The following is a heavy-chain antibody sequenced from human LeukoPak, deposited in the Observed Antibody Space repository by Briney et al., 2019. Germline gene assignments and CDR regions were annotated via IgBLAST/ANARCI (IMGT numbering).Heavy chain of an antibody. CDR3: ARKITYYYDSSGYPVSIDAFDI. D-gene: IGHD3-22*01. J-gene: IGHJ3*02. Sequence: GGSLRLSCAASGFTFSSYSMNWVRQAPGKGLEWVSSISSSSSYIYYADSVKGRFTISRDNAKNSLYLQMNSLRAEDTAVYYCARKITYYYDSSGYPVSIDAFDIWGQGTMVTVYS. CDR1: GFTFSSYS. CDR2: ISSSSSYI. V-gene: IGHV3-21*01.